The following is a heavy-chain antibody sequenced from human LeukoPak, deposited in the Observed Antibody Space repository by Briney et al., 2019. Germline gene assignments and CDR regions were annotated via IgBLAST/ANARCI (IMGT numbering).Heavy chain of an antibody. J-gene: IGHJ4*02. V-gene: IGHV1-2*02. CDR3: ARDPKRDFYDTTGYFDY. Sequence: ASVKVSCKASGYTFTGYYMHWVRQAPGQGLEWMGWINPNSGGTNYAQKFQGRVTMTRDTSISTAYMELSRLTSDDTAVYYCARDPKRDFYDTTGYFDYWGQGNLVTVSS. CDR1: GYTFTGYY. D-gene: IGHD3-22*01. CDR2: INPNSGGT.